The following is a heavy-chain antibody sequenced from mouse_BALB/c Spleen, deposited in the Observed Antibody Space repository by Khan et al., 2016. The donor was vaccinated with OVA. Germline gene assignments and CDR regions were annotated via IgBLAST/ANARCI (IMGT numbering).Heavy chain of an antibody. V-gene: IGHV5-9-3*01. CDR3: ARVYAMDY. Sequence: EVKLVESGGGLVKPGGSLKLSCAASGFTFSSYAMSWVRQTPEKRLEWVATISSGGSDTYYPDSVKGRFNISRDNAHNTLYLEMSRLRSEDKAMYYCARVYAMDYWGQGTSVTVSS. J-gene: IGHJ4*01. CDR2: ISSGGSDT. CDR1: GFTFSSYA.